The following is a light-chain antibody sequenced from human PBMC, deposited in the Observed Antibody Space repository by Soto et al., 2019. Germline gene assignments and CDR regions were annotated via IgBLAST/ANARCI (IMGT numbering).Light chain of an antibody. V-gene: IGKV1-39*01. J-gene: IGKJ5*01. CDR2: TAS. Sequence: DIQLTQSPSFLSASVGDRVTITCRASQGISSHLAWYQQKPGKAPNLLIYTASTLQSGVPSRFSGSGSGTDFTLTISSLQPEDFATYYCQQSYSTPTFGQGTRLEIK. CDR1: QGISSH. CDR3: QQSYSTPT.